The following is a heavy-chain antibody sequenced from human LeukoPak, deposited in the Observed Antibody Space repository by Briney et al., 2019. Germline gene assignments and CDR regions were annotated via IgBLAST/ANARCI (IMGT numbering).Heavy chain of an antibody. D-gene: IGHD6-13*01. J-gene: IGHJ4*02. V-gene: IGHV3-21*01. CDR1: GFTFSSYS. Sequence: GGSLRLSCAASGFTFSSYSMNWVRQAPGKGLQWVSSISSSSNYIYCADSVKGRFTISRDSAKNSLYLQMNSLRAEDTAVYYCARGSSTFDYWGQGTLVTVSS. CDR3: ARGSSTFDY. CDR2: ISSSSNYI.